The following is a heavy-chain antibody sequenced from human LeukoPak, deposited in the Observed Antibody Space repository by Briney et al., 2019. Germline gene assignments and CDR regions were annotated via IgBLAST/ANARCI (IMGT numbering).Heavy chain of an antibody. V-gene: IGHV6-1*01. J-gene: IGHJ6*02. CDR3: SLARSEYHYGMDV. CDR1: GDSVSSISVA. CDR2: TYYRSKWYY. Sequence: SQTLSFTCAISGDSVSSISVAWNWIRQSPSRGLEWLGRTYYRSKWYYEYAVSVKSRINISPDTSKNQFSLQLTSVTPEDTAVYYCSLARSEYHYGMDVWGQGTTATVSS.